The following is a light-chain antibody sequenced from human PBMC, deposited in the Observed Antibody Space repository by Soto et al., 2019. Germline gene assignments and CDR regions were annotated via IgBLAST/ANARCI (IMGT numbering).Light chain of an antibody. CDR1: SSDIGGSNY. V-gene: IGLV2-14*01. CDR2: DVS. CDR3: SSYTSSSTLV. J-gene: IGLJ2*01. Sequence: QSALTQPASVSGSPGQSITISCTGTSSDIGGSNYVSWYQQHPGKAPKFMIYDVSNRPSGVSNRFSGSKSGNTASLTISGLQAEDEADYYCSSYTSSSTLVFGGGTKVTVL.